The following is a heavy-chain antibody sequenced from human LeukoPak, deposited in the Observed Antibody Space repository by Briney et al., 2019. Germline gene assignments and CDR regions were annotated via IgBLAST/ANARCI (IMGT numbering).Heavy chain of an antibody. J-gene: IGHJ6*02. CDR2: ILYDGSNK. Sequence: GGSLRLSCAASGFTFSTYVMHWVRQAPGKGLQWVAVILYDGSNKYYADSVKGRFIISRDNSKSTLYLQMNSLTAEDTAVYYCARVVAGSVYNCGMDVWGQGTTVTVSS. CDR1: GFTFSTYV. CDR3: ARVVAGSVYNCGMDV. D-gene: IGHD6-19*01. V-gene: IGHV3-30*01.